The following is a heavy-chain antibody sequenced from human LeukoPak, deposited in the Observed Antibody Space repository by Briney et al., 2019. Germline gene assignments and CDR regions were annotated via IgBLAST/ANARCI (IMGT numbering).Heavy chain of an antibody. Sequence: SETLSLTCTVSGVSISPYYWSWIRQPPGKGLEWIGYIYYSGSTNYNPSLKSRVTISVDTSKNQFSLKLNSVTAADTAVYYCARDPSSSSEPYYFDYWGQGTLVTVSS. V-gene: IGHV4-59*01. J-gene: IGHJ4*02. D-gene: IGHD6-6*01. CDR1: GVSISPYY. CDR3: ARDPSSSSEPYYFDY. CDR2: IYYSGST.